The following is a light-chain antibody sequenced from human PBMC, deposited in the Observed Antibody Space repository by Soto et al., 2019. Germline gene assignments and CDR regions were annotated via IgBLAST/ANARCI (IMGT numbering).Light chain of an antibody. J-gene: IGLJ1*01. CDR3: GTWDGSLNVFV. Sequence: QSVLTQPPSVSAAPGQKVTISCSGSSSNIGNNYVSWYQQLPGTVPKLLIYEDTKRPSGIPDRFSGSKSGTSATLGITGLQTGDEADYYCGTWDGSLNVFVFGTGTKLTVL. CDR1: SSNIGNNY. CDR2: EDT. V-gene: IGLV1-51*02.